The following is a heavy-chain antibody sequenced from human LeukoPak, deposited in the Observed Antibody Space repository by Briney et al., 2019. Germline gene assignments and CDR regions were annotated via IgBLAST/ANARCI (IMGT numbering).Heavy chain of an antibody. V-gene: IGHV4-39*01. J-gene: IGHJ4*02. Sequence: PSETLSLTCTVSGGSISSSSYYWGWIRQPPGKGLGWIGSIHYSGSTNYNPSLKSRVTISVDTSKNQFSLKLSSVTAADTAVYYCARHRGSSGWYDYWGQGTLVTVSS. CDR2: IHYSGST. CDR3: ARHRGSSGWYDY. D-gene: IGHD6-19*01. CDR1: GGSISSSSYY.